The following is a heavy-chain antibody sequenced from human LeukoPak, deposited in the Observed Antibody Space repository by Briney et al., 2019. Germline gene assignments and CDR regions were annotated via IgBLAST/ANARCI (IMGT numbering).Heavy chain of an antibody. J-gene: IGHJ3*02. CDR2: ISFDGSDA. V-gene: IGHV3-30*03. CDR1: GFTFSSYG. Sequence: GGSLRLSCAASGFTFSSYGMHWVRQAPGKGLEWVAVISFDGSDAYYADSLKGRFTISRDNSKNTLYLQMNSLRAEDTAVYYCAARPLRFLEWLLDAFDIWGQGTMVTVSS. D-gene: IGHD3-3*01. CDR3: AARPLRFLEWLLDAFDI.